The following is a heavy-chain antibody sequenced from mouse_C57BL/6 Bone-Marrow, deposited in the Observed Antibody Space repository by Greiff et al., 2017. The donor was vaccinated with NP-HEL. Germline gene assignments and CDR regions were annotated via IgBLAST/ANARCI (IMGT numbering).Heavy chain of an antibody. V-gene: IGHV5-12*01. J-gene: IGHJ4*01. D-gene: IGHD1-1*01. CDR1: GFTFSDYY. Sequence: EVQGVESGGGLVQPGGSLKLSCAASGFTFSDYYMYWVRQTPEKRLEWVAYISNGGGSTYYPDTVKGRFTISRDNAKNTLYLQMSRLKSEDTAMYYCARHQGGSLYAMDYWGQGTSVTVSS. CDR2: ISNGGGST. CDR3: ARHQGGSLYAMDY.